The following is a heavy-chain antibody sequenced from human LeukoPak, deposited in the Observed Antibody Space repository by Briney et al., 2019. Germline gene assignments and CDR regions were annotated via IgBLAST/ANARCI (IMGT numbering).Heavy chain of an antibody. CDR1: GFTFSTYA. Sequence: GGSLRLSCGASGFTFSTYATSWVRQAPGRGLEWVSGISGGGVTYYADSVKGRFIISRDNSKNTLYLQMNSLRAEDTAVYYCAKRHYGSGSYNNPAPFDYWGQGTLVTVSS. D-gene: IGHD3-10*01. V-gene: IGHV3-23*01. J-gene: IGHJ4*02. CDR3: AKRHYGSGSYNNPAPFDY. CDR2: ISGGGVT.